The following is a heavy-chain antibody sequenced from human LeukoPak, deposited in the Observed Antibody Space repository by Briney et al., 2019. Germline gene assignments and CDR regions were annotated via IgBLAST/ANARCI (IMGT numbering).Heavy chain of an antibody. CDR1: GFTFSSYG. CDR3: ARGGYYDSGGYFDWFDP. V-gene: IGHV3-33*01. Sequence: GGSLRLSCAASGFTFSSYGIHWVRQAPGKGLEWVAVIWYDGSNKYYADSLKGRFTISRDNSKNTLYLQMNSLRAEDTAVYYCARGGYYDSGGYFDWFDPWGQGTLVTVSS. D-gene: IGHD3-22*01. CDR2: IWYDGSNK. J-gene: IGHJ5*02.